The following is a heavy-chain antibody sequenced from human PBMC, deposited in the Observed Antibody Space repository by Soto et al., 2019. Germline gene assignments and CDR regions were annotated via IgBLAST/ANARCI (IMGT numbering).Heavy chain of an antibody. CDR3: ARENWNGPYRWFDP. CDR1: GFTFSDHY. J-gene: IGHJ5*02. CDR2: TRNKANSYTT. D-gene: IGHD1-1*01. Sequence: GGSLRLSCAASGFTFSDHYMDWVRQAPGKGLEWVGRTRNKANSYTTEYAASVKGRFTISRDDSKNSLYLQMNSLKTEDTAVYYCARENWNGPYRWFDPWGQGTLVTVSS. V-gene: IGHV3-72*01.